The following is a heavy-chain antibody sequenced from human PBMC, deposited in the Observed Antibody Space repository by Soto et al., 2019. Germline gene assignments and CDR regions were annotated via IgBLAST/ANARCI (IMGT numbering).Heavy chain of an antibody. CDR1: GGSISSNW. V-gene: IGHV4-4*02. J-gene: IGHJ4*02. D-gene: IGHD5-12*01. CDR3: SRHKAMSTMSGFDS. Sequence: SETLSLTCDVSGGSISSNWWSWVRQPPGKGLEWIGEIHHSGTTNYNPSLKSRVTMSVDTSETQIYLNLNSVTAADTAVYYYSRHKAMSTMSGFDSWGQGMLVTVSS. CDR2: IHHSGTT.